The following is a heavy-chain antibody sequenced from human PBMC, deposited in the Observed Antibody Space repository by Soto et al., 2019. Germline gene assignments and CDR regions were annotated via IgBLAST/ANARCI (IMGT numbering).Heavy chain of an antibody. J-gene: IGHJ4*02. D-gene: IGHD3-22*01. Sequence: QVQLVQSGAEVKKPGSSVKVSCKASGGTFSSYAISWVRQAPGQGLEWMGGIIPIFGTANYAQKFQGRVTITADESTSTAYMELSSLRSEDTAVYYCARDKGVVDYYDSSGYYYDHERFDYWGQGTLVTVSS. CDR3: ARDKGVVDYYDSSGYYYDHERFDY. CDR1: GGTFSSYA. V-gene: IGHV1-69*01. CDR2: IIPIFGTA.